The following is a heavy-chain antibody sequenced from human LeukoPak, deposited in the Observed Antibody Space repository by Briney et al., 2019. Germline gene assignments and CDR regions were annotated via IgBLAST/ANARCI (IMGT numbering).Heavy chain of an antibody. CDR3: ATIAVAGHFDY. CDR1: GGSFSGYY. Sequence: AETLSLTCAVYGGSFSGYYWSWIGLPAGKGVEGVGRIFTSGSTNYNASLKRGVAKSLDTSKNQSSLNLSSVTAADTAVYYCATIAVAGHFDYWGQGTLVTVSS. V-gene: IGHV4-59*10. D-gene: IGHD6-19*01. CDR2: IFTSGST. J-gene: IGHJ4*02.